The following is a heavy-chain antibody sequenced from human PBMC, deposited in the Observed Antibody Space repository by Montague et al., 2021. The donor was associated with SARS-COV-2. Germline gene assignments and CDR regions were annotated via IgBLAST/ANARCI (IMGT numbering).Heavy chain of an antibody. V-gene: IGHV4-39*07. CDR1: GGSISSSSYY. J-gene: IGHJ5*02. D-gene: IGHD2-15*01. CDR3: ARDPGVVVAATLNNWFDP. CDR2: IYYSGST. Sequence: SETRSLTCTVSGGSISSSSYYWGWIRQPPGKGLEWIGSIYYSGSTYYXPSLKSRVTMSLDTPKNQFSLKLSSVTAADTAVYYCARDPGVVVAATLNNWFDPGGQGTLVTVPS.